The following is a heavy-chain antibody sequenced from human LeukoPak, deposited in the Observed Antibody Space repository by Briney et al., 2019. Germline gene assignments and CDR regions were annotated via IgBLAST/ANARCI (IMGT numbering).Heavy chain of an antibody. CDR2: IYYSGST. V-gene: IGHV4-39*07. J-gene: IGHJ4*02. CDR3: ARGGRVIVVADSYFDY. D-gene: IGHD3-22*01. CDR1: GGSISSSSYY. Sequence: SETLSLTCTVSGGSISSSSYYWGWIRQPPGKGLEWIGSIYYSGSTYYNPSLKSRVTISLDTSKNQFSLRLSSVTAADTAVYYCARGGRVIVVADSYFDYWGQGTLVTVSS.